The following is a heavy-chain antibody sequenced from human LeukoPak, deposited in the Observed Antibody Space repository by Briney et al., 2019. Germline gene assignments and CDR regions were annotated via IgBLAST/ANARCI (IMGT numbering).Heavy chain of an antibody. V-gene: IGHV4-39*07. J-gene: IGHJ5*02. CDR2: IYYSGST. CDR1: GGSISSSSYY. CDR3: ARDRAGEQWLENWFDP. D-gene: IGHD6-19*01. Sequence: PSETLSLTCTVSGGSISSSSYYWGWIRQPPGKGLEWIGSIYYSGSTYYNPSLKSRVTISVDTSKNQFSLKLSSVTAADTAMYYCARDRAGEQWLENWFDPWGQGTLVTVSS.